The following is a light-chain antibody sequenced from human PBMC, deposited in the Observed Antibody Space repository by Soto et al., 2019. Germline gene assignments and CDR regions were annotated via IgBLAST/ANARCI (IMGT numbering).Light chain of an antibody. CDR2: KVS. J-gene: IGKJ2*01. Sequence: DVVMTQTPLSSPVTLGQPASISCKSSQSLVHSDGNTYLSWLHQRPGQPPRLLIYKVSHRFSGVPDRFSGSGAVTDFTLRISRVEAEDVGIYYCMQATHYRPYTFGQGTKLEIK. CDR1: QSLVHSDGNTY. V-gene: IGKV2-24*01. CDR3: MQATHYRPYT.